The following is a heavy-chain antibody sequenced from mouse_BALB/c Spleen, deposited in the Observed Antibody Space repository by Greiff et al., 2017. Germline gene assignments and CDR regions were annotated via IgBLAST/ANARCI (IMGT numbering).Heavy chain of an antibody. V-gene: IGHV14-3*02. J-gene: IGHJ1*01. CDR1: GFNIKDTY. CDR3: ARITNWYFDV. CDR2: IDPANGNT. Sequence: VQLKQSGAELVKPGASVKLSCTASGFNIKDTYMHWVKQRPEQGLEWIGRIDPANGNTKYDPKSQGKATITADTSSNTAYLQLSSLTSEDTAVYYCARITNWYFDVWGAGTTVTVSS. D-gene: IGHD2-4*01.